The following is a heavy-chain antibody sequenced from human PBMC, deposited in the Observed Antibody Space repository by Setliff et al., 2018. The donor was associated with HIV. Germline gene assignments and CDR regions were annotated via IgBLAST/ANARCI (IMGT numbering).Heavy chain of an antibody. CDR2: IFYGGSVYGSGRT. D-gene: IGHD2-15*01. V-gene: IGHV4-39*07. Sequence: SETLSLTCTVSGDSISSNNYYWAWIRQSPGKGLEWIGCIFYGGSVYGSGRTFFNPSLKSRVTISVDTSKDQFSLKLTSVTAADTAVYYCARQRLGNCSGARCSFSGMDVWGPGTTVTVSS. J-gene: IGHJ6*02. CDR1: GDSISSNNYY. CDR3: ARQRLGNCSGARCSFSGMDV.